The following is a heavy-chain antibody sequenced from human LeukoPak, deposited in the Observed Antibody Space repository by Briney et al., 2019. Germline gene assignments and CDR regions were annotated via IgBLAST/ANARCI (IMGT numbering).Heavy chain of an antibody. Sequence: SETLSLTCTVSGVSISSSSYYWGWIRQPPGKGLEWIGSIYYSGSTYYNPSLKSRVTISVDTSKNQFSLKLSSVTAADTAVYYCARGQLLIPLDYWGQGTLVTVSS. CDR1: GVSISSSSYY. CDR3: ARGQLLIPLDY. V-gene: IGHV4-39*07. CDR2: IYYSGST. D-gene: IGHD2-2*01. J-gene: IGHJ4*02.